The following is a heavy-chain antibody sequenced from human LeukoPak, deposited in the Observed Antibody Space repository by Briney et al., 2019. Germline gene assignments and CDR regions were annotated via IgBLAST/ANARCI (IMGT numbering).Heavy chain of an antibody. CDR3: ARSGYDFEEIFQY. Sequence: SETLSLTCTVSGGAISRTSHYWGWIRQPPGKGLEWIASIYYSGNTQYNPSLNSRVTMSVDTSKNQFSLKLYSVTAADTAVYYCARSGYDFEEIFQYWGQGALVTVSS. CDR1: GGAISRTSHY. V-gene: IGHV4-39*07. D-gene: IGHD5-12*01. J-gene: IGHJ4*02. CDR2: IYYSGNT.